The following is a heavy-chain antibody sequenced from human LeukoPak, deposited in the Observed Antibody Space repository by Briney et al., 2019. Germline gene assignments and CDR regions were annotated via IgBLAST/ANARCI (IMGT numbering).Heavy chain of an antibody. J-gene: IGHJ4*02. CDR2: IYYSGST. D-gene: IGHD5-12*01. CDR1: GASISSTTYY. V-gene: IGHV4-61*01. CDR3: ARVSGYDWESFYDY. Sequence: SETLSLTCTVSGASISSTTYYWSWIRQPPGKGLGWIGYIYYSGSTNYNPSLKSRVTISVDTSKNQFSLKLSSVTAADTAVYYCARVSGYDWESFYDYWGQGTLVTVSS.